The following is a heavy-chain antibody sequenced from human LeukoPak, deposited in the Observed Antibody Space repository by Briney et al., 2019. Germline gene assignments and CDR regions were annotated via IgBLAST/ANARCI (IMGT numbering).Heavy chain of an antibody. Sequence: GGSLRLSCAASGFTFSSYAMSWVRQAPGKGLEWVSAISSSGGSTYYADSVKGRFTISRDNSKNTLYLQMNSLRAEDTAVYYCATSSRASSGYSSLWGQGTLVTVSS. J-gene: IGHJ4*02. D-gene: IGHD3-22*01. CDR2: ISSSGGST. V-gene: IGHV3-23*01. CDR3: ATSSRASSGYSSL. CDR1: GFTFSSYA.